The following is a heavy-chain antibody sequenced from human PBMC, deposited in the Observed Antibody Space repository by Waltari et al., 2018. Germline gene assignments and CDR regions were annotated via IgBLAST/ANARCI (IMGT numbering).Heavy chain of an antibody. CDR3: ARGLLGYSSSWLT. CDR1: GGSFSGYY. CDR2: INHSGST. J-gene: IGHJ5*02. V-gene: IGHV4-34*01. Sequence: QVQLQQWGAGLLKPSETLSLTCAVYGGSFSGYYWSWIRQPPGKGLEWIGEINHSGSTNYNPSLKSRVTISVDTSKNQFSLKLSSVTAADTAVYYCARGLLGYSSSWLTWGQGTLVTVSS. D-gene: IGHD6-13*01.